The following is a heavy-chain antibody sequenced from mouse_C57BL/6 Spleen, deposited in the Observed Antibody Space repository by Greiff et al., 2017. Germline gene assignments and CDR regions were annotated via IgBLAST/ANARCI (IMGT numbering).Heavy chain of an antibody. D-gene: IGHD1-1*01. V-gene: IGHV5-9-1*02. CDR2: ISSGGDYI. CDR3: TRGGYSSSYKYFDV. Sequence: EVMLVESGEGLVKPGGSLKLSCAASGFTFSSYAMSWVRQTPEKRLEWVAYISSGGDYIYYADTVKGRFTISRDNARNTLYLQMSSLKSEDTAMYYCTRGGYSSSYKYFDVWGTGTTVTVSS. J-gene: IGHJ1*03. CDR1: GFTFSSYA.